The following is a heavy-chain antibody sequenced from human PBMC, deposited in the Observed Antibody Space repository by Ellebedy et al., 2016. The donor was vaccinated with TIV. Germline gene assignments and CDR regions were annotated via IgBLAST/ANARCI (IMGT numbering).Heavy chain of an antibody. Sequence: GESLKISCAASGFTFDDYAMHWVRQATGKGLEWVSAIGTAGDTYYAGSVKGRFTISRENAKKSLYLQMNSLRAEDTAVYYCARATAGFDYWGQGTLVTVSS. CDR3: ARATAGFDY. CDR1: GFTFDDYA. J-gene: IGHJ4*02. D-gene: IGHD1-1*01. CDR2: IGTAGDT. V-gene: IGHV3-13*01.